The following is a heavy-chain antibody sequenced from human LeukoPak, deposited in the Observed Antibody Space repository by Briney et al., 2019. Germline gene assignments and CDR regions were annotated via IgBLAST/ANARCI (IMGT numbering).Heavy chain of an antibody. J-gene: IGHJ4*02. D-gene: IGHD5-18*01. Sequence: KTSGTLSLTCAVSGGSISSSNWWSWVRQPPGKGLEWIGEIYHSGSTNYNPSLKSRVTISVDKSKNQFSLKLSSVTAADTAVYYCARARHGYIYGYRPNELGHFFDYWGQGTLVTVSS. CDR3: ARARHGYIYGYRPNELGHFFDY. CDR1: GGSISSSNW. CDR2: IYHSGST. V-gene: IGHV4-4*02.